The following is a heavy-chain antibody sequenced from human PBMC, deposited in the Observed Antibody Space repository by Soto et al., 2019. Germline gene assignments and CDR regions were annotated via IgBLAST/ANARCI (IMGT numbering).Heavy chain of an antibody. Sequence: EVQLLESGGDLAQPGGSLRLSCSASGFTFSTYAMSWVRQSPGKGLEWVSAITGSGGNTYYADSVKGRFTISRDNSKNTLYLQMHSLRAEDTAGYYCAKVSRGYSLLFDYWGQRTLVTVSS. CDR2: ITGSGGNT. CDR3: AKVSRGYSLLFDY. CDR1: GFTFSTYA. J-gene: IGHJ4*02. D-gene: IGHD5-18*01. V-gene: IGHV3-23*01.